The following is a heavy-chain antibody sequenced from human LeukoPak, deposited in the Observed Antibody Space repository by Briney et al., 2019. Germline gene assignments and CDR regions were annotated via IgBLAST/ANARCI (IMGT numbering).Heavy chain of an antibody. V-gene: IGHV3-74*01. Sequence: PGGSLRLSCAASEFSFSSYWMHWVRQAPGKGLVWVSRISPDGSSASYADSVRGRFTISTDNAKNTLYLQMKSLRVEETAVYYCARDPSGWHSMDYWGQGNLVTVSS. CDR3: ARDPSGWHSMDY. CDR1: EFSFSSYW. D-gene: IGHD6-19*01. CDR2: ISPDGSSA. J-gene: IGHJ4*02.